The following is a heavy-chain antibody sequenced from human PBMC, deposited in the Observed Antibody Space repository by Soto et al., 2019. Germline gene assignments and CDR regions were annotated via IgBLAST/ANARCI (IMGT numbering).Heavy chain of an antibody. V-gene: IGHV5-51*01. Sequence: GESLKISCRTSGYRFTSDWIAWVLQMPGKGLEWMGIIFPSDSDTRYSPSFQGQVTISADRSTSTVFLQWASLKASDTAVYFCARKDKSGYFNWFDPWGQGTLVTVSS. J-gene: IGHJ5*02. CDR2: IFPSDSDT. CDR3: ARKDKSGYFNWFDP. CDR1: GYRFTSDW. D-gene: IGHD3-22*01.